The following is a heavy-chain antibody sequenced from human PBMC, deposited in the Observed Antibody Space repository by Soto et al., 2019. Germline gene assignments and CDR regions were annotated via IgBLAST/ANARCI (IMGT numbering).Heavy chain of an antibody. CDR1: GFTFSSYG. D-gene: IGHD3-10*01. CDR3: AKGGRRGGRGIWFGELLYPPPADYMDV. CDR2: ISYDGSNK. Sequence: GGSLRLSCAASGFTFSSYGMHWVRQAPGKGLEWVAVISYDGSNKYYADSVKGRFTISRDNSKNTLYLQMNSLRAEDQAVYYCAKGGRRGGRGIWFGELLYPPPADYMDVWGKGTTVTVSS. J-gene: IGHJ6*03. V-gene: IGHV3-30*18.